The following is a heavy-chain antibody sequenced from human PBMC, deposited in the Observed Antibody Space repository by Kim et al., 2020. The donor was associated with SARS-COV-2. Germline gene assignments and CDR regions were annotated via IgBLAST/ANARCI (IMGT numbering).Heavy chain of an antibody. V-gene: IGHV3-7*01. CDR3: ARDGDLYSSGKDAFDI. Sequence: GGSLRLSCAASGFTVSSYWMTWVRKATGKGLEWVANIKQDGNQKYYVDSVKGRFTISRDNAKNSLYLQMNSLRAEDTAVYYWARDGDLYSSGKDAFDIWGQGTMVTVSS. CDR1: GFTVSSYW. CDR2: IKQDGNQK. D-gene: IGHD6-19*01. J-gene: IGHJ3*02.